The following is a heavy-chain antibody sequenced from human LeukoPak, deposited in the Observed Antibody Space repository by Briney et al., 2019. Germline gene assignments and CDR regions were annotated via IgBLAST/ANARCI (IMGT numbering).Heavy chain of an antibody. D-gene: IGHD2-2*01. CDR1: GGTFRRYG. Sequence: ASVKVSCKASGGTFRRYGLNWVRQAPGQGLEWMGGIIPIFGTAKYAQKLQGRVSITADESTSTAYMELSSLRSEDTAVYYCARGLYCSSRTSCYDYGMDVWGQGTTVTVSS. CDR2: IIPIFGTA. J-gene: IGHJ6*02. CDR3: ARGLYCSSRTSCYDYGMDV. V-gene: IGHV1-69*13.